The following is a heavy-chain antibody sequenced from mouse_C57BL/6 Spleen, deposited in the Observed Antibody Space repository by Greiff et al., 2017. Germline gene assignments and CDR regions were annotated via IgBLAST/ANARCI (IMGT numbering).Heavy chain of an antibody. V-gene: IGHV1-52*01. Sequence: QVQLQQPGAELVRPGSSVKLSCKASGYTFTSYWMHWVKQRPIQGLEWIGNIDPSDSETHYNQKFKDKATLTVDKSSSTAYMQLSSLTSEDSAVSYCARGVVYYAMDYWGQGTSVTVSS. CDR2: IDPSDSET. CDR1: GYTFTSYW. J-gene: IGHJ4*01. CDR3: ARGVVYYAMDY.